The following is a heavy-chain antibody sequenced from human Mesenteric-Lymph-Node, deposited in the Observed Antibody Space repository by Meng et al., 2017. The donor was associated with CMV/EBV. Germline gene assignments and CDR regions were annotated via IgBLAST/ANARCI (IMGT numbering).Heavy chain of an antibody. CDR2: SSSSGSSI. CDR3: ARDTTEWMGLTLDY. V-gene: IGHV3-48*03. CDR1: GFTFSSYE. J-gene: IGHJ4*02. D-gene: IGHD2/OR15-2a*01. Sequence: GGSLRPSCAASGFTFSSYEMNWVRQAPGKGLEWVSYSSSSGSSIYYADSVKGRFTISRDNAKNSLYLQMNSLRAEDTAVYYCARDTTEWMGLTLDYWGQGTLVTVSS.